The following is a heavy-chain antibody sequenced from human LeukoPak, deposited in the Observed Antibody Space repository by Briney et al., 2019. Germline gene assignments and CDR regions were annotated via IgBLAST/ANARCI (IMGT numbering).Heavy chain of an antibody. CDR1: GFTFSSYA. CDR2: ISGSGGST. J-gene: IGHJ3*02. D-gene: IGHD6-13*01. Sequence: PGGSLRDSRVASGFTFSSYAMSWVRQAPGKGLEWVSAISGSGGSTYYADSVKGRFTISRDNSKNTLYLQMISLRAEDTAVYYCAKDFYPGGSWDSFDIWGQGTRVTVSS. V-gene: IGHV3-23*01. CDR3: AKDFYPGGSWDSFDI.